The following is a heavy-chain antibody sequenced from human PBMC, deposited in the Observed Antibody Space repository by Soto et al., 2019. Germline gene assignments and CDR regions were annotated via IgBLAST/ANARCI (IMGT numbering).Heavy chain of an antibody. J-gene: IGHJ5*02. CDR3: ARGSYCSGGTCTNWFDA. V-gene: IGHV1-18*01. Sequence: QLVQSGAEVKKPGASVKVSCKASGYTFNDYAITWVRQAPGQGLEWVGWISASIGHTNYAQSFQGRVTMTTDRSTTKAYMELRSLRSDDTAVYYCARGSYCSGGTCTNWFDAWGQGTLVTVSS. D-gene: IGHD2-15*01. CDR1: GYTFNDYA. CDR2: ISASIGHT.